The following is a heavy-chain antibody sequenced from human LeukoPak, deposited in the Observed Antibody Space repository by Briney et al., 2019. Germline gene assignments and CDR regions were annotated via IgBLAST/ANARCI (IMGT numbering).Heavy chain of an antibody. D-gene: IGHD1-14*01. J-gene: IGHJ6*03. Sequence: GGSLRLSCAASGFTFNIYEMNWVRQAPGKGLEWVSYISSSGSTIYYADSVKGRFTISRDNARDSLYLQMNSLRAEDTAVYYCARGQGDRVRSYYYFYYMDVWGKGTTVTISS. V-gene: IGHV3-48*03. CDR3: ARGQGDRVRSYYYFYYMDV. CDR1: GFTFNIYE. CDR2: ISSSGSTI.